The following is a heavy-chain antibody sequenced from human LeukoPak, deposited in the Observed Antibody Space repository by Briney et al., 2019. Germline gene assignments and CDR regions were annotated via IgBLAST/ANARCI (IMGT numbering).Heavy chain of an antibody. V-gene: IGHV4-59*01. CDR1: GDSISSYY. D-gene: IGHD6-13*01. J-gene: IGHJ4*02. CDR2: IYHSGST. CDR3: ATGNSSTWYYFDY. Sequence: SETLSLTCTVSGDSISSYYWSWIRQPPGKGLEWIGYIYHSGSTNYNPSLKSRVTISADTSKDQFSLKLASVTAADTAVYYCATGNSSTWYYFDYWGQGTLVTVS.